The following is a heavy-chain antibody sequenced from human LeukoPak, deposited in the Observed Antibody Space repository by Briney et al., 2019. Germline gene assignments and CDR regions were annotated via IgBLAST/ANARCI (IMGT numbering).Heavy chain of an antibody. D-gene: IGHD3-22*01. CDR1: GFTFSSYS. J-gene: IGHJ3*02. V-gene: IGHV3-21*01. Sequence: GTSLRLSCAASGFTFSSYSMNWVRQAPGKGLEWVSSISSSSSYIYYADSVKGRFTISRDNAKISLYLQMNSLRAEDTAVYYCARDAYYYDSSGYYSDAFDIWGQGTMVTVSS. CDR3: ARDAYYYDSSGYYSDAFDI. CDR2: ISSSSSYI.